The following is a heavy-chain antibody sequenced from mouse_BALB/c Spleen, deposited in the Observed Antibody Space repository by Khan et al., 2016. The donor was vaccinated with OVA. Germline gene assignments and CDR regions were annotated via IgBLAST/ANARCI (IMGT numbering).Heavy chain of an antibody. Sequence: QVQLQQSGAELARPGASVKMSCKASGYTFTSYTIHWIKLRPGPGLEWIGYINPSNGYTNYNQKFKDKAPLTADKSSTTAYMQLSSLTTADSAVXNCVIDGAYYRNDGGFAYWGQGTLVTVSA. CDR2: INPSNGYT. D-gene: IGHD2-14*01. J-gene: IGHJ3*01. CDR3: VIDGAYYRNDGGFAY. CDR1: GYTFTSYT. V-gene: IGHV1-4*01.